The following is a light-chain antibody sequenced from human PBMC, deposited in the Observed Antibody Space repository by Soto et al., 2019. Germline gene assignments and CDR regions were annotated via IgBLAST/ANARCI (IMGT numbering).Light chain of an antibody. CDR1: SSDVGGYNY. Sequence: QSALTQPASVSGSPGQSITISCTGTSSDVGGYNYVSWYQQHPGKAPKLMIYDVTKRPSGVPDRFSGSKSGNTAFLTVSGLQGDDEADYYCSSYAGSSQVVFGGGTKLTVL. J-gene: IGLJ2*01. V-gene: IGLV2-8*01. CDR3: SSYAGSSQVV. CDR2: DVT.